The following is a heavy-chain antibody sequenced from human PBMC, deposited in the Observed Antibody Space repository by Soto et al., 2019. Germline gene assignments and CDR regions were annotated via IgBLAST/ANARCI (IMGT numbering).Heavy chain of an antibody. V-gene: IGHV1-18*01. CDR1: GYTFSSYG. Sequence: ASVKVSCKASGYTFSSYGISWVRQAPGQGLEWMGWISAYNGNTKYAQKNQGRVTMTTDTSTSTAYMELRILRSDDTAVYYCARDSPPVDYWGQGTLVTVSS. J-gene: IGHJ4*02. CDR3: ARDSPPVDY. CDR2: ISAYNGNT.